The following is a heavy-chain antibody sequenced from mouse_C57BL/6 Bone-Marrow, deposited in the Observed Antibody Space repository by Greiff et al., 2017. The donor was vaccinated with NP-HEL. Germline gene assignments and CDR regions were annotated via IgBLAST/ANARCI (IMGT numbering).Heavy chain of an antibody. CDR2: IYPRSGNT. CDR3: ARYNGNYLYYFDY. CDR1: GYTFTSYG. D-gene: IGHD2-1*01. J-gene: IGHJ2*01. V-gene: IGHV1-81*01. Sequence: QVQLQQSGAELARPGASVKLSCKASGYTFTSYGISWVKQRTGPGLEWIGEIYPRSGNTYYNEKFKGKATLTADKSSSTAYMELRSLTSEDSAVYFCARYNGNYLYYFDYWGQGTTLTVSS.